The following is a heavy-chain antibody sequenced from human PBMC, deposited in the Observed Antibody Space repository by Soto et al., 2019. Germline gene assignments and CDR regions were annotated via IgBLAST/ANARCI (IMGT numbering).Heavy chain of an antibody. CDR2: ISDDGSTT. V-gene: IGHV3-74*01. CDR3: TRGPRVSSTGTGAH. J-gene: IGHJ4*02. Sequence: GGSLRLSCEVSGFTFSAYWMHWVRQVPGKGLIWVSRISDDGSTTTYADSVKGRFTITRDNAKNTLYLQMNSLRADDTGLYYCTRGPRVSSTGTGAHWGQGTLVTVSS. D-gene: IGHD1-1*01. CDR1: GFTFSAYW.